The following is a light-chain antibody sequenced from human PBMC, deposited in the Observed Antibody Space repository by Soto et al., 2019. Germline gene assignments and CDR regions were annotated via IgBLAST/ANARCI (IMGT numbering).Light chain of an antibody. CDR1: SSDVGGYKY. V-gene: IGLV2-8*01. J-gene: IGLJ2*01. CDR2: EVT. CDR3: SSYAGSNHVI. Sequence: QSALTQPPSASGYPGQSVTISCTGTSSDVGGYKYVAWYQQHPGKAPKRMIYEVTKRPSGVPDRFSGSKSGNTASLTVSGLQAEDEADYCCSSYAGSNHVIFGGGTQLTV.